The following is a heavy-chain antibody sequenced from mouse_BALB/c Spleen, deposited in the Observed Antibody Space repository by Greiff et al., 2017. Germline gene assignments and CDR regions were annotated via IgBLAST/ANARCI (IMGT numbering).Heavy chain of an antibody. Sequence: EVQGVESGGGLVKPGGSLKLSCAASGFTFSSYAMSWVRQSPEKRLEWVAEISSGGSYTYYPDTVTGRFTISRDNAKNTLYLEMSSLRSEDTAMYYCARGASTMITTGFAYWGQGTLVTVSA. CDR2: ISSGGSYT. CDR3: ARGASTMITTGFAY. J-gene: IGHJ3*01. CDR1: GFTFSSYA. D-gene: IGHD2-4*01. V-gene: IGHV5-9-4*01.